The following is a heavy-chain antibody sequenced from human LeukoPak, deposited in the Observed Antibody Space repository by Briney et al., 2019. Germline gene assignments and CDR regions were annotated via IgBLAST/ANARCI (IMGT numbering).Heavy chain of an antibody. CDR2: INPNSGGT. V-gene: IGHV1-2*02. CDR3: ARDARTTALY. J-gene: IGHJ4*02. CDR1: GYTFTDYY. D-gene: IGHD4-17*01. Sequence: ASVKVSWKASGYTFTDYYIHWVRQAPAEGLEWMGWINPNSGGTKYAQKFQGRVTMTRDTSITTAFMELSRLRSDDTAVFYCARDARTTALYWGQGTLVTVSS.